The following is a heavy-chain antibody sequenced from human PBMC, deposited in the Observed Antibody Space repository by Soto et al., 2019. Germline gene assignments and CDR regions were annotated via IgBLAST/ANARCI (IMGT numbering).Heavy chain of an antibody. CDR3: ARIWEMATVAACDY. V-gene: IGHV5-51*01. J-gene: IGHJ4*02. Sequence: PGESLKISCKGSGYTFTNYWIAWVRQMPGKGLEWMGIIYPGDSDTRYSPSFQGQITISADKSISTAYLQWSSLKASDTAMYYCARIWEMATVAACDYWGQGTLVTVSS. CDR1: GYTFTNYW. CDR2: IYPGDSDT. D-gene: IGHD6-13*01.